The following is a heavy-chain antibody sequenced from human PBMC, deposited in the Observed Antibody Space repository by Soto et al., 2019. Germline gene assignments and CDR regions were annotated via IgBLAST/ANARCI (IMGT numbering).Heavy chain of an antibody. CDR3: AKGRRAVAFGYYYMDV. D-gene: IGHD6-19*01. V-gene: IGHV3-23*01. CDR1: GFTFSSYA. CDR2: ISGSGGST. J-gene: IGHJ6*03. Sequence: EVQLLESGGGLVQPGGSLRLSCAASGFTFSSYAMSWVRQAPGKGLEWVSAISGSGGSTYYADSVKGRFTISRDNSKNTLYLQMNSLRAEDTAVYYCAKGRRAVAFGYYYMDVWGKGTTVTVSS.